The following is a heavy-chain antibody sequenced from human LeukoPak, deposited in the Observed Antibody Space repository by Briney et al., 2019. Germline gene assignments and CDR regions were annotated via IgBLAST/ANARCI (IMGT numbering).Heavy chain of an antibody. D-gene: IGHD3-10*01. CDR2: IYPDDSNT. CDR1: GYNFSSYW. J-gene: IGHJ4*02. Sequence: ESLKISCMRSGYNFSSYWLGWVRQMPGKGLEWVGIIYPDDSNTIYSPSLQVRVTNSADKSISTSYLQWSSLKDSDAAMYYCERTYVSGKGDFDYWGQGTLVTFSS. CDR3: ERTYVSGKGDFDY. V-gene: IGHV5-51*01.